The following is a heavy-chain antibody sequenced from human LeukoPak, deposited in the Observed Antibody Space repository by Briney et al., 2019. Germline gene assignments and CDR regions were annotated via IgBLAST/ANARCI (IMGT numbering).Heavy chain of an antibody. J-gene: IGHJ4*02. CDR3: ARDLTSYYYDNNGAFDF. V-gene: IGHV1-69*04. Sequence: SVKVSCKASGGTFSSYAINWVRQAPGQGLEWMGRIILILDTPNYAQKFQGRVTITADKSTSTAYMELSSLRSEDTAVYYCARDLTSYYYDNNGAFDFWGQGTLVTVSS. CDR1: GGTFSSYA. CDR2: IILILDTP. D-gene: IGHD3-22*01.